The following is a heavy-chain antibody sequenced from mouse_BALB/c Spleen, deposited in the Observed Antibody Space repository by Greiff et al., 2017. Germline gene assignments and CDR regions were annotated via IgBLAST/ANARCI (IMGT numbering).Heavy chain of an antibody. V-gene: IGHV5-17*02. D-gene: IGHD1-1*01. CDR2: ISSGSSTI. Sequence: EVKVVESGGGLVQPGGSRKLSCAASGFTFSSFGMHWVRQAPEKGLEWVAYISSGSSTIYYADTVKGRFTISRGNPKNPLFLQMTSLRSEDTAMYYCAGYEECTRIKNGAMAYWGQGTPVTVSA. J-gene: IGHJ4*01. CDR1: GFTFSSFG. CDR3: AGYEECTRIKNGAMAY.